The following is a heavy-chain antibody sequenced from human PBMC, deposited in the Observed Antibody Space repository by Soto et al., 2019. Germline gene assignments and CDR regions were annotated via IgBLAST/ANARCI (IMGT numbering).Heavy chain of an antibody. CDR2: FNTDGSST. J-gene: IGHJ4*02. V-gene: IGHV3-74*01. D-gene: IGHD4-17*01. CDR3: ARARTTVTYIDY. Sequence: EVQLAESGGGLVQPGGSLRLSCAASGFTLSNYWLHWVRQAPGKGLVWVSRFNTDGSSTNYADSVKGRFTISRDSAKNTVYLQMNSLRAEDTAVYYCARARTTVTYIDYWGQGTLVTVSS. CDR1: GFTLSNYW.